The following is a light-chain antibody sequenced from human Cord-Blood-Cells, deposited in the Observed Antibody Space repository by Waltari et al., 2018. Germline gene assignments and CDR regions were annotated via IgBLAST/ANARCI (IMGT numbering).Light chain of an antibody. CDR3: MQALQTPLT. V-gene: IGKV2-28*01. CDR2: LGS. J-gene: IGKJ4*01. Sequence: DIVMTQSPLSLPVTPGEPASISCRSSQSLLHSNGYNYLDWYLQKPGQSPPLLIYLGSNRASGVPDRFRGSGSGTDFTLKISRVEAEDVGVYYCMQALQTPLTFGGGTKVEIK. CDR1: QSLLHSNGYNY.